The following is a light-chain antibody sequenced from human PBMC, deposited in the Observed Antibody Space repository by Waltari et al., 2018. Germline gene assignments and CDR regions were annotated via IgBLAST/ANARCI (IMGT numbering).Light chain of an antibody. Sequence: DIVMTQSPLSLPVTPGEPASISCRSSQSLLHSNGYNYLVWYLQKTGQSPQILIYLASNRASGVPDRFSGSGSGTDFTLKISRVEAEDAVVYYCMEALQSVTFGQGTRLEIK. CDR3: MEALQSVT. J-gene: IGKJ5*01. V-gene: IGKV2-28*01. CDR1: QSLLHSNGYNY. CDR2: LAS.